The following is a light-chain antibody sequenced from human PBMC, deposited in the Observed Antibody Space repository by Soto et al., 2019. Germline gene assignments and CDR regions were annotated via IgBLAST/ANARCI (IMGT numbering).Light chain of an antibody. J-gene: IGLJ3*02. V-gene: IGLV2-23*01. Sequence: QSALTRHASVSGSPGQSITISCTGTSSDVGSYNLVSWYQQHPGNAPKLMIYEGSKRPSGVSNRFFGSKSGNTASLTISGLQAEDEADYYCCSFARGSTLVFGGGTKLTVL. CDR1: SSDVGSYNL. CDR3: CSFARGSTLV. CDR2: EGS.